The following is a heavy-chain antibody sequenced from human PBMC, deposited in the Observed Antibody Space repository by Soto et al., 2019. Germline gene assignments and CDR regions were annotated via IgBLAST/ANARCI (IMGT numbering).Heavy chain of an antibody. CDR1: GFSLSTSRVG. V-gene: IGHV2-5*02. CDR3: AHACGGRSPS. Sequence: QITFKESGPTRVKPTQTLTLTCTFSGFSLSTSRVGVGWIRQPPGKALEGLAVIYWDDAKTYRPSLKSRLTITKDTSKNQVALTMTNMDPVDTATYYCAHACGGRSPSWGQGTLVTVSS. CDR2: IYWDDAK. J-gene: IGHJ5*02. D-gene: IGHD2-21*01.